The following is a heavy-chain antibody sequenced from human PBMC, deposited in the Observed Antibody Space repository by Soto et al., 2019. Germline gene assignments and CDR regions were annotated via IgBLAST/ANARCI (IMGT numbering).Heavy chain of an antibody. CDR3: ARTDSSGFYYYYGMDV. CDR1: GYAFTSYD. CDR2: MNPTSGNT. D-gene: IGHD6-6*01. J-gene: IGHJ6*02. Sequence: GASVTVSCKASGYAFTSYDINWVRQATGQGREWMGWMNPTSGNTGYAQKFQGRVTMTRNTSISTAYMELSSLRSEDTAVYYCARTDSSGFYYYYGMDVWGQGTTVTVSS. V-gene: IGHV1-8*01.